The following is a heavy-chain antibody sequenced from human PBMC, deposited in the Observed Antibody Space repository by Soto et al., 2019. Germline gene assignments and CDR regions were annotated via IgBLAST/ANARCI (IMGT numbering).Heavy chain of an antibody. CDR3: ARHAESYCTNGVCYVAGMDV. Sequence: PGESLKISCKGSGYSFTSYWIGWVRQMPGKGLEWMGIIYPGDSDTRYSPSFQGQVTISADKSISTAYLQWSSLKASDTAMYYCARHAESYCTNGVCYVAGMDVWGQGTTVTVSS. CDR2: IYPGDSDT. V-gene: IGHV5-51*01. CDR1: GYSFTSYW. J-gene: IGHJ6*02. D-gene: IGHD2-8*01.